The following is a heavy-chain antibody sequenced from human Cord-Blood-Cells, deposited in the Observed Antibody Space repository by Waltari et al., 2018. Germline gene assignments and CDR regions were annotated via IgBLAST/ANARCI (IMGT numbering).Heavy chain of an antibody. J-gene: IGHJ4*02. CDR1: GFTFDDYA. V-gene: IGHV3-9*01. D-gene: IGHD3-3*01. CDR3: AKEDTYYDFWSGYFDY. Sequence: EVQLVESGGGLVQPGRSLRLSCAASGFTFDDYAMHWVRPAPGKGLEWVSGISWNSGSIGYADSVKGRFTISRDNAKNSLYLQMNSLRAEDTALYYCAKEDTYYDFWSGYFDYWGQGTLVTVSS. CDR2: ISWNSGSI.